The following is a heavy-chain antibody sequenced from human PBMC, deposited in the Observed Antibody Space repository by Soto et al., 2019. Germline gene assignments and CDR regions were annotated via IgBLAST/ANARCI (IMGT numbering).Heavy chain of an antibody. J-gene: IGHJ5*02. D-gene: IGHD2-15*01. Sequence: QVQLQESGPGLVKPSGTLSLTCTVSVGSISSSNWWRWARQPPGKGLEWLGELDHSWSTNDNPSLKGRVTISVDKSKIQFSLKLTSVTAADTAVYYCASRSIVVVAAAATGLWLDPWGQGTLVTVSS. CDR2: LDHSWST. CDR3: ASRSIVVVAAAATGLWLDP. V-gene: IGHV4-4*02. CDR1: VGSISSSNW.